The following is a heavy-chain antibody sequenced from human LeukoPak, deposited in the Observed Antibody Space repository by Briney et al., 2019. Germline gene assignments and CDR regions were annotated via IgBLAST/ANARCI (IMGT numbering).Heavy chain of an antibody. CDR3: ARYGSGYYYMDV. V-gene: IGHV3-21*04. CDR2: ISTSSSYI. D-gene: IGHD3-10*01. J-gene: IGHJ6*03. Sequence: PGGSLRLSCAASGFTFSSYSMNWVRQAPGKGLEWVSSISTSSSYINYADSVKGRFTISRDNTKKSLHLQMNSLRAEDTAVYYCARYGSGYYYMDVWGKGTTVTISS. CDR1: GFTFSSYS.